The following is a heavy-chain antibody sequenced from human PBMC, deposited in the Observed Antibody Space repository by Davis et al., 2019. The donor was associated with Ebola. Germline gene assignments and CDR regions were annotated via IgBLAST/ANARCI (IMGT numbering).Heavy chain of an antibody. CDR2: ITWNSGSI. Sequence: GGFLRLSCAASGFSVDDHGMHWVRQALGKGLEWVSGITWNSGSIGYADSVRGRFTISRDNAKNSLYLQMNSLRVEDSAIYYCVKDSSNIWFDIWGQGTLVTVSS. V-gene: IGHV3-9*01. D-gene: IGHD2/OR15-2a*01. J-gene: IGHJ3*02. CDR3: VKDSSNIWFDI. CDR1: GFSVDDHG.